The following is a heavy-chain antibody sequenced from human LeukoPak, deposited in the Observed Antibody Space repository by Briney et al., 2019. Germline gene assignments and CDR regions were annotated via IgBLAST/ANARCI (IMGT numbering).Heavy chain of an antibody. V-gene: IGHV3-30-3*01. CDR1: GFTFSSYA. D-gene: IGHD6-6*01. J-gene: IGHJ6*02. CDR2: ISYDGSNK. Sequence: GGSLRLSCAAPGFTFSSYAMHWVRQAPGKGLEWVAVISYDGSNKYYADSVKGRFTISRDNSKNTLYLQMNSLRAEDTAVYYCARDSVVVSSSSIGYGMDVWGQGTTVTVSS. CDR3: ARDSVVVSSSSIGYGMDV.